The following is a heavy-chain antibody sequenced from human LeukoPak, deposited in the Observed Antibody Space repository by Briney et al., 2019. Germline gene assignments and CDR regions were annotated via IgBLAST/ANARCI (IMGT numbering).Heavy chain of an antibody. CDR1: GFTVSSNY. V-gene: IGHV3-66*01. J-gene: IGHJ5*02. Sequence: PGGSLRLSCAASGFTVSSNYMSWVRQAPGKGLEWVSVIYSGGSTYYADSVKGRFTISRDNSKNTLYLQMNSLRAEDTAVYYCARDIAAAGTGLDPWGQGTLVTVSS. D-gene: IGHD6-13*01. CDR2: IYSGGST. CDR3: ARDIAAAGTGLDP.